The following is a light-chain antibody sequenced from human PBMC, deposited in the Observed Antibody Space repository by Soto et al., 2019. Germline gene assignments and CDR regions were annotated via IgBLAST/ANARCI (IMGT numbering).Light chain of an antibody. CDR2: DAS. Sequence: DIQLTQSPSSLSASVGDRVPITCQASQHINNYLSWYQQKPERAPKLLIYDASNLEAGVPSRFRGSGSGTDFTFTISRLQPEDIATYYCQQYENLPTFGQGTRLETK. V-gene: IGKV1-33*01. J-gene: IGKJ5*01. CDR3: QQYENLPT. CDR1: QHINNY.